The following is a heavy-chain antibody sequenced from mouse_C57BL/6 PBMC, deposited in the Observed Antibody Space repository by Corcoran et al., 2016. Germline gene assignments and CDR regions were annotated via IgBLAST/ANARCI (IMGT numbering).Heavy chain of an antibody. D-gene: IGHD1-1*01. J-gene: IGHJ4*01. CDR3: ARERRGSSRYYYAMDY. V-gene: IGHV1-26*01. CDR1: GYTFTDYY. Sequence: EVQLQQSGPELVKPGASVKISCKASGYTFTDYYMNWVKQSHGKSLEWIGDINPNNGGTSYNQKFKGKATLTVDKSSSTAYMELRSLTSEDSAVYYCARERRGSSRYYYAMDYWGQGTSVTVSS. CDR2: INPNNGGT.